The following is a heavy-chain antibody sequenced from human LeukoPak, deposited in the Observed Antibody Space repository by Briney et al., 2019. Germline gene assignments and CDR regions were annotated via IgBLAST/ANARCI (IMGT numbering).Heavy chain of an antibody. CDR2: IWYDGSNK. J-gene: IGHJ6*03. D-gene: IGHD2-2*01. Sequence: GRSLRLSCAASGFTFSSYGMHWVRQAPGKGLEWVAVIWYDGSNKYYADSVKGRFTISRDNSKNTLYLQMNSLRAEDTAVYYCARDRMGDIVVVPAKRRGYYYYMDVWGKGTTVTVSS. CDR1: GFTFSSYG. CDR3: ARDRMGDIVVVPAKRRGYYYYMDV. V-gene: IGHV3-33*01.